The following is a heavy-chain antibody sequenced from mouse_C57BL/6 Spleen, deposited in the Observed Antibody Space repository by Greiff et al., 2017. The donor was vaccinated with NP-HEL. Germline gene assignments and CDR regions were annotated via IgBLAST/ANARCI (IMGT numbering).Heavy chain of an antibody. CDR2: IYPGSGNT. Sequence: QVQLKESGAELVRPGASVKLSCKASGYTFTDYYMNWVKQRPGQGLEWIARIYPGSGNTYYNEKFKGKATLTAEKSSSTAYMQLSSLTSEDSAVYCCARSYDYNYFDDWGQGTTLTVSS. V-gene: IGHV1-76*01. J-gene: IGHJ2*01. D-gene: IGHD2-4*01. CDR3: ARSYDYNYFDD. CDR1: GYTFTDYY.